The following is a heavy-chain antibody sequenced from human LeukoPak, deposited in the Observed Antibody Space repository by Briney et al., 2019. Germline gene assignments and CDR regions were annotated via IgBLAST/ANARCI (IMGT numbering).Heavy chain of an antibody. CDR2: INYCGST. D-gene: IGHD3-10*01. J-gene: IGHJ5*02. CDR3: AAYYYGSGSRFNWFDP. CDR1: GGSFSGYY. Sequence: PSETLSLTCAVYGGSFSGYYWSWIRQPPGKGLEWIGEINYCGSTNYNPSLKTRVTISVDASKTEFSLKLSSVSAADTPVYYCAAYYYGSGSRFNWFDPWGQGTLFTVSS. V-gene: IGHV4-34*01.